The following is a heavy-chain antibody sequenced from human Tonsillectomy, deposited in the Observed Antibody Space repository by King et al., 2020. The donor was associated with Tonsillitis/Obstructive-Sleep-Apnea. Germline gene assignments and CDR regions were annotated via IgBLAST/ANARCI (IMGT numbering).Heavy chain of an antibody. D-gene: IGHD3-3*01. CDR2: NNYSGST. CDR1: GGSFSVYY. Sequence: VQLQQWGAGLLKSSETLSLTCAVYGGSFSVYYWSWIRQPPGKGLEWIGENNYSGSTNYNPSLKSRVTLSVDTSKNQFSLKLTSVTAADTAVYYCARGSHITIFGVVIPNAFDIWGQGTMVSVSS. V-gene: IGHV4-34*01. CDR3: ARGSHITIFGVVIPNAFDI. J-gene: IGHJ3*02.